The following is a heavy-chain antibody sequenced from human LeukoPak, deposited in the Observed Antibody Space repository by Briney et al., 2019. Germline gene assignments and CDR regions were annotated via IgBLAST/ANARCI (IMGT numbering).Heavy chain of an antibody. Sequence: SETLSLTCTVSGGSISSSSYYWGWIRQPPGKGLEWIGSIYYSGSTYYNPSLKSRVTISVDTSKNQFSLKLSSVTAADTAVYYCARHVLFSSWSKEDQPLDYWGQGTLVNVSS. CDR2: IYYSGST. CDR3: ARHVLFSSWSKEDQPLDY. V-gene: IGHV4-39*01. J-gene: IGHJ4*02. D-gene: IGHD6-13*01. CDR1: GGSISSSSYY.